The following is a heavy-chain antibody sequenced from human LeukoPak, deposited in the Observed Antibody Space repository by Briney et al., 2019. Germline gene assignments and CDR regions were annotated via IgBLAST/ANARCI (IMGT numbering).Heavy chain of an antibody. CDR1: GFTFSSYS. Sequence: GGSLRLSCAASGFTFSSYSMNWVRQAPGKGLEWVSSISSSSSYIYYADSVKGRFTISRDNAKNSLYLQMNSLRAEDTAVYYCARDLGIVVPRAGDLGYWGQGTLVTVSS. CDR3: ARDLGIVVPRAGDLGY. V-gene: IGHV3-21*01. J-gene: IGHJ4*02. CDR2: ISSSSSYI. D-gene: IGHD1-26*01.